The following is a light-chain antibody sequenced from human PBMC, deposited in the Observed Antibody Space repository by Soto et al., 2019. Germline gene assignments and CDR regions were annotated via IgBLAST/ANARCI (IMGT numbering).Light chain of an antibody. J-gene: IGKJ1*01. Sequence: DIQMTQSPSTLSASVGDRVTITCRASQSIGGWLAWYQQKAGKAPKVLIYATSTLQSGVPSRFSGGGSGTQITLTISSLQPDDSATYYCQQYNTWWTFGQGTKVDVK. CDR3: QQYNTWWT. CDR1: QSIGGW. V-gene: IGKV1-5*03. CDR2: ATS.